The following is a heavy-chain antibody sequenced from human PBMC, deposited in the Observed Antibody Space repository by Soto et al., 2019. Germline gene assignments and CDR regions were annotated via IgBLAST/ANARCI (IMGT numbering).Heavy chain of an antibody. CDR2: IYSGGNT. D-gene: IGHD2-2*01. CDR1: GFSVKNNY. CDR3: ARDGVPAASFEY. V-gene: IGHV3-53*01. Sequence: GGSLRLSCAASGFSVKNNYMSWVRQAPGKGLEWVSVIYSGGNTYYTDSVKGRFSISRDNSKNMLYLQMDSLRGDDTAVYFCARDGVPAASFEYWAQRALVTVSS. J-gene: IGHJ4*02.